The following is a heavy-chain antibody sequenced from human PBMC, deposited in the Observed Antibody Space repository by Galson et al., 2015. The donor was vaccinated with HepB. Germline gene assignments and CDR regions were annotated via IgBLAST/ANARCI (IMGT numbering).Heavy chain of an antibody. D-gene: IGHD2-8*01. CDR3: ARDQDCTNGVCYFIGMDV. J-gene: IGHJ6*02. CDR2: IIPIFGTA. CDR1: GDTFSSYA. V-gene: IGHV1-69*01. Sequence: QSGAEVKKPGESLKVSCKASGDTFSSYAISWVRQAPGQGLEWMGGIIPIFGTANYAQKFQGRVTITADESTSTAYMELSSLRSEDTAVYYCARDQDCTNGVCYFIGMDVWGQGTTVTVSS.